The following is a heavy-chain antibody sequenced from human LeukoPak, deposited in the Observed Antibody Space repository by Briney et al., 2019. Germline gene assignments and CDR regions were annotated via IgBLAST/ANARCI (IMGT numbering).Heavy chain of an antibody. J-gene: IGHJ4*02. CDR2: IYTSGST. CDR3: ARHSWVNGYFDF. Sequence: SETLSLTCTVSGGSISSYYWSWIRQPAGKGLEWIGRIYTSGSTHYNPSLKSRVIISVDTSKNQFSLNLNSVTAADTAVYFCARHSWVNGYFDFWGQGTLVTVSS. D-gene: IGHD2-15*01. CDR1: GGSISSYY. V-gene: IGHV4-4*07.